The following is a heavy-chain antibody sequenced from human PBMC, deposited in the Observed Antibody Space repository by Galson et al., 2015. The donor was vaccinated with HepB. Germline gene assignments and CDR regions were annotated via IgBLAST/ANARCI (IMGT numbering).Heavy chain of an antibody. CDR1: GFTFSGSA. D-gene: IGHD6-13*01. CDR3: IRLGDLSRYSSR. J-gene: IGHJ4*02. Sequence: SLRLSCAASGFTFSGSAIHWVRQASGKGPVWVGRIRSKAHNYATPYVPSLKGRFTISRDDSKNMAYLHMKSLKTEDTAVYYCIRLGDLSRYSSRWGQGTLVTVSS. V-gene: IGHV3-73*01. CDR2: IRSKAHNYAT.